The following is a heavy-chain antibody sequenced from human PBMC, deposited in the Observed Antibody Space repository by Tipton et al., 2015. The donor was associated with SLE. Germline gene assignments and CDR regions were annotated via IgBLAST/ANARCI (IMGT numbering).Heavy chain of an antibody. J-gene: IGHJ4*02. CDR2: ITSSNTI. Sequence: SLRLSCAASGFTFSDYYMNWVRQAPGKGLEWVSSITSSNTIYYGDSVKGRFTISRDNAKNSLYLQMSSLRAEDTAVYYCARDMSAAGYFDFWGLGTLVTVSS. CDR3: ARDMSAAGYFDF. CDR1: GFTFSDYY. D-gene: IGHD6-13*01. V-gene: IGHV3-69-1*01.